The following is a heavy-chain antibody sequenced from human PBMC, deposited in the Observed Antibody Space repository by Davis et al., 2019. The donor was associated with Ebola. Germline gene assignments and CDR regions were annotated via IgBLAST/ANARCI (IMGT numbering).Heavy chain of an antibody. Sequence: PGGSLRLSCAASGFSFSLHTMHWVRQAPGKGLEWVAVISSDGSGEYYADSVKGRFTISRDNSKNTVSLQMTSLRAEDTALYYCARAPNLSTSGFFYGGGYLDYWGQGTLVTVSS. J-gene: IGHJ4*02. CDR3: ARAPNLSTSGFFYGGGYLDY. CDR2: ISSDGSGE. D-gene: IGHD3-22*01. CDR1: GFSFSLHT. V-gene: IGHV3-30-3*01.